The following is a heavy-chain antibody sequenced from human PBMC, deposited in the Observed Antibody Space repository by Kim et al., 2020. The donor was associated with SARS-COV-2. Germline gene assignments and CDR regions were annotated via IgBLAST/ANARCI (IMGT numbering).Heavy chain of an antibody. J-gene: IGHJ5*02. D-gene: IGHD2-8*01. CDR2: IYYSGST. CDR1: GGSISSSSYY. V-gene: IGHV4-39*01. Sequence: SETLSLTCTVSGGSISSSSYYWGWIRQPPGKGLEWIGSIYYSGSTYYNPSLKSRVTISVDTSKNQFSLKLSSVTAADTAVYYCASLYLGWFDPWGQGTLVTVSS. CDR3: ASLYLGWFDP.